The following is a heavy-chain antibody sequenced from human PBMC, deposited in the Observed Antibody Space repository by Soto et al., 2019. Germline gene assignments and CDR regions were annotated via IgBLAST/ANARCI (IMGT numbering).Heavy chain of an antibody. CDR2: INSDGSST. V-gene: IGHV3-74*01. D-gene: IGHD4-17*01. Sequence: EVQLVESGGGLVQPGGSLRLSCAASGFTFGSYWMHWVRQAPGKGLVWVSRINSDGSSTSYADSVKGRFTISRDNAKNTLYLQMNSLRAEDTAVYYCAREDYGDYSWNFDYWGQGTLVTVSS. CDR3: AREDYGDYSWNFDY. J-gene: IGHJ4*02. CDR1: GFTFGSYW.